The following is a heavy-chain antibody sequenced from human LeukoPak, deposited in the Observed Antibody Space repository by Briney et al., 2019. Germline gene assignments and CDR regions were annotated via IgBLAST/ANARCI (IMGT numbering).Heavy chain of an antibody. V-gene: IGHV3-33*01. CDR2: IWNDGSNK. CDR1: GFTFSSYG. D-gene: IGHD2-2*01. J-gene: IGHJ4*02. CDR3: ARDYCSSTSCLFDY. Sequence: GSLGLSCAASGFTFSSYGMHWVRQAPGQGLEWVAVIWNDGSNKYYVDSVKGRFTISRDNSKNTLYLQMNSLRTEDTAVYYCARDYCSSTSCLFDYWGQGTLVTVSS.